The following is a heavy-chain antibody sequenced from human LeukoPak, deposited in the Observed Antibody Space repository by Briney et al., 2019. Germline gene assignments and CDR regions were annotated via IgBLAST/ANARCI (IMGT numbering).Heavy chain of an antibody. CDR1: GFTFDDCA. V-gene: IGHV3-9*01. CDR2: ISWNSGSI. CDR3: AKGADPTQQWLVPPDY. Sequence: PGGSLRLSCAASGFTFDDCAMHWVRQAPGKGLEWVSGISWNSGSIGYADSVKGRFTISRDNAKNSLYLQMNSLRAEDTALYYCAKGADPTQQWLVPPDYWGQGTLVTVSS. J-gene: IGHJ4*02. D-gene: IGHD6-19*01.